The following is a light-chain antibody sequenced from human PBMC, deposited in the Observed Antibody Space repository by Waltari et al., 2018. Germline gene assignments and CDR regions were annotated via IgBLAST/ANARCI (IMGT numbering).Light chain of an antibody. J-gene: IGLJ2*01. CDR3: ASWDDSPSGHVV. CDR1: DSNIGNNY. V-gene: IGLV1-47*01. CDR2: KND. Sequence: QSVLTQPPSTSGTPGQRVNISCSGSDSNIGNNYGYWRQHVPGKAPKPLIPKNDKRPSGVPDRFSGSKSGTSASLAISGLRSEDEANYYCASWDDSPSGHVVFGGGTKVTVL.